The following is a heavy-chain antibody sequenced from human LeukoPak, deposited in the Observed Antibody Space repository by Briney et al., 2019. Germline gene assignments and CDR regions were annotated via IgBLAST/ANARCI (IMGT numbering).Heavy chain of an antibody. CDR2: INHSGST. CDR3: ARFVRIGYSSSWYGGGSYFDY. D-gene: IGHD6-13*01. CDR1: GGSFSGYY. V-gene: IGHV4-34*01. Sequence: SETLSLTCADYGGSFSGYYWSWIRQPPGKGLEWNGEINHSGSTNYNPSLKSRVTISVDTSKNQFSLKLSSVTAADTAVYYCARFVRIGYSSSWYGGGSYFDYWGQGTLVTVSS. J-gene: IGHJ4*02.